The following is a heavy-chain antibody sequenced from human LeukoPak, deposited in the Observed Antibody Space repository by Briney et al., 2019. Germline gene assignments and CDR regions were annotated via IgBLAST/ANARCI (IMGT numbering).Heavy chain of an antibody. CDR2: IYTSGST. CDR1: GGSISSYH. J-gene: IGHJ4*02. D-gene: IGHD5-18*01. V-gene: IGHV4-4*07. Sequence: SETLSLTCTGSGGSISSYHWSWIRQPAGKGLEWIGRIYTSGSTNYNPSLQSRVTMSVDTSKNQFSLKLSSVTAADTAVYYCARDGLYSYGYSYFDYWGQGTLVTVSS. CDR3: ARDGLYSYGYSYFDY.